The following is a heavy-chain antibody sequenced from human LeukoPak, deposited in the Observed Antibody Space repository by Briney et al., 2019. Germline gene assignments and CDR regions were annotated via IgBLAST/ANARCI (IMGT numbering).Heavy chain of an antibody. J-gene: IGHJ4*02. CDR1: GFTFSSYA. CDR2: INAGNGNT. D-gene: IGHD1-26*01. CDR3: ATVIVGATYYFDY. V-gene: IGHV1-3*01. Sequence: PGGSLRLSCAASGFTFSSYAMHWVRQAPGQRLEWMGWINAGNGNTKYSQKFQGRVTMTEDTSTDTAYMELSSLRSEDTAVYYCATVIVGATYYFDYWGQGTLVTVSS.